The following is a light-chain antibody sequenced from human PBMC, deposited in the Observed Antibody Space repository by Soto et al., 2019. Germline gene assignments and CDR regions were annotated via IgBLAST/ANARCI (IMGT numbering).Light chain of an antibody. V-gene: IGLV2-14*01. J-gene: IGLJ1*01. Sequence: QSVLTQPASVSGTLGQSITISCTGTSSDVGGYNYVSWYQQHPDKAPKLIISEVSDRPSGVSHRFSGSKTGNTASLTISGLLAEDEADYYCSSYAVNRTYVFGSGTKVTAL. CDR1: SSDVGGYNY. CDR3: SSYAVNRTYV. CDR2: EVS.